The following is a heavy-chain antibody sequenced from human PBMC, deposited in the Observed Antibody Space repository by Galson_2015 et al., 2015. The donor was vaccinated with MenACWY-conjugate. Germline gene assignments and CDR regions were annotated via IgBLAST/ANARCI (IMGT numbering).Heavy chain of an antibody. CDR1: GFTFSSYS. V-gene: IGHV3-21*01. Sequence: SLRLSCAASGFTFSSYSMNWVRQAPGKGLEWVSSISSSSSYIYYADSVKGRFTISRDNAKNSLYLQMNSLRAEDTAVYYCARAIAVAATAAFDIWGQGTMVTVSS. CDR2: ISSSSSYI. CDR3: ARAIAVAATAAFDI. J-gene: IGHJ3*02. D-gene: IGHD6-19*01.